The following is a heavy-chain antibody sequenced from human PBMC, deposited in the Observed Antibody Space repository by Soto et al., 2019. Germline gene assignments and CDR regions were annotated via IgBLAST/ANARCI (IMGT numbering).Heavy chain of an antibody. CDR1: GGSFSGYY. Sequence: SETLSLTCAVYGGSFSGYYWSWIRQPPGKGLEWIGEINHSGSTNYNPSLKSRVTISVDTSKNQFSLKLSSVTAADTAVYYCAREGRKRGSYPLSFDYWGQGTLVTVSS. CDR2: INHSGST. J-gene: IGHJ4*02. D-gene: IGHD2-2*02. V-gene: IGHV4-34*01. CDR3: AREGRKRGSYPLSFDY.